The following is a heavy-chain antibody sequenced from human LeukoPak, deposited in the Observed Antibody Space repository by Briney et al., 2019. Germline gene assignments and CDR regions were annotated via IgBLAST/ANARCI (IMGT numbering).Heavy chain of an antibody. CDR2: IYYSGST. J-gene: IGHJ5*02. CDR1: GCSISSGGYY. D-gene: IGHD6-13*01. CDR3: ARGGFPGYSSSWFS. Sequence: PSQTLTLTCTVSGCSISSGGYYWSWIRQHPGKGLEWIGNIYYSGSTYYNPSLKSRVTTSVDTTNNQFSLKLSLGTAADTAVYYCARGGFPGYSSSWFSWGQGTLVTVSS. V-gene: IGHV4-31*03.